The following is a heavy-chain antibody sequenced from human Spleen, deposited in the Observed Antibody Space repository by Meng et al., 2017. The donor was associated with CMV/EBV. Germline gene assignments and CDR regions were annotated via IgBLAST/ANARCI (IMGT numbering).Heavy chain of an antibody. V-gene: IGHV3-30*04. CDR2: ISYDGSNK. Sequence: GESLKISCAASGFTFSSYAMHWVRQAPGKGLEWVAVISYDGSNKYYADSVKGRFTISRDNSKNILYLQMNSLRADDTALYYCAKLRASARRDPRDYWGQGTPVTVSS. CDR3: AKLRASARRDPRDY. J-gene: IGHJ4*02. CDR1: GFTFSSYA. D-gene: IGHD6-6*01.